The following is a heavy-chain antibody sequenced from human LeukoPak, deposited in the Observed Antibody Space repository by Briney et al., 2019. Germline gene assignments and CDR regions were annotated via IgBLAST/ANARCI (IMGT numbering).Heavy chain of an antibody. Sequence: HPGGSLRLSCAASGFTFSSYWMTWVRQAPGKGLECVANIKQDGGEKYYVDSVKGRFTISRDNAKLYLQMNSLRAEDTAVYYCARAYSGNYRAGDFWGQGTLVTVSS. V-gene: IGHV3-7*01. J-gene: IGHJ4*02. CDR3: ARAYSGNYRAGDF. CDR2: IKQDGGEK. CDR1: GFTFSSYW. D-gene: IGHD1-26*01.